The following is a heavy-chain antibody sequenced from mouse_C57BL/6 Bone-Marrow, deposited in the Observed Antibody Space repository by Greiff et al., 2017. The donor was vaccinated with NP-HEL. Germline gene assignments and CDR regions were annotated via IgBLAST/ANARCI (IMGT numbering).Heavy chain of an antibody. Sequence: EVMLVESEGGLVQPGSSMKLSCTTSGFTFSDYYMAWVRQVPEKGLDWVANINYDGSSTYYLDSLKSRFIISRGNAKNILYLQMSSLKSEDTATYYCAREGGLRRRTYAMDYWGQGTSVTVSS. CDR1: GFTFSDYY. J-gene: IGHJ4*01. D-gene: IGHD2-4*01. V-gene: IGHV5-16*01. CDR2: INYDGSST. CDR3: AREGGLRRRTYAMDY.